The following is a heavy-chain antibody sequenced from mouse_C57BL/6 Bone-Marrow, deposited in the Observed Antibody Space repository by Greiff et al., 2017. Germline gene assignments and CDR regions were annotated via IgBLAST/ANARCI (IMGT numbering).Heavy chain of an antibody. CDR3: ARVYDGYYLSWYFDY. D-gene: IGHD2-3*01. CDR2: IDPSDSYT. J-gene: IGHJ2*01. Sequence: QVQLQQSGAELVKPGASVKLSCKASGYTFTSYWMQWVKQRPGQGLEWIGEIDPSDSYTNYNQQFKGKATLTVETSSSTAYMQFSSLTSEDSAVYYCARVYDGYYLSWYFDYWGQGTTLTVSS. CDR1: GYTFTSYW. V-gene: IGHV1-50*01.